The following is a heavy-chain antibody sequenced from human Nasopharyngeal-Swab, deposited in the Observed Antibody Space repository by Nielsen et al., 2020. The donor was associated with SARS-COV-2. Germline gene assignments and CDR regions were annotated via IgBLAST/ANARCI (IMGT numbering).Heavy chain of an antibody. CDR1: GFMISSYW. CDR3: ARDATAAARSFDS. V-gene: IGHV3-7*01. Sequence: GESLKISCAASGFMISSYWMSWVRQAPGKGLEWVANIKQDGSEKHYVGSVKGRFTISRDNAKNSLYLQMSSLRADDTSVYYCARDATAAARSFDSWGQGTLVTVSS. J-gene: IGHJ4*02. D-gene: IGHD6-25*01. CDR2: IKQDGSEK.